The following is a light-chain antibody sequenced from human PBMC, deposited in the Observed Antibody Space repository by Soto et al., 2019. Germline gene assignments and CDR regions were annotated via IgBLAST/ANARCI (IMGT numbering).Light chain of an antibody. Sequence: DIQMTQSPSSLSASVGDRVTITCRASQSISNFLNWYQQKPGKAPQLVIYAVSNLESGVPSRFSGSGSGTEFTLTISSLQPEDFATYSCQQSYGTPKTFGQGTKVEVK. CDR3: QQSYGTPKT. CDR1: QSISNF. V-gene: IGKV1-39*01. J-gene: IGKJ1*01. CDR2: AVS.